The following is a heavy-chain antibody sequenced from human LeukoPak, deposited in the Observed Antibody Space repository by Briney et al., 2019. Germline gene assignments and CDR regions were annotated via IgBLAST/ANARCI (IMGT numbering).Heavy chain of an antibody. V-gene: IGHV3-23*01. CDR2: IIDVRGTM. Sequence: PGGSLRLSCAPSGLNLNLYAVTCARHAPGEGLEWVSIIDVRGTMYHADFVKGRFTISRDNSKNTLYLQMNSLNAEDSAVYYCAKERQPWGVGADYFDYWGQGTLVTVSS. J-gene: IGHJ4*02. CDR3: AKERQPWGVGADYFDY. D-gene: IGHD1-26*01. CDR1: GLNLNLYA.